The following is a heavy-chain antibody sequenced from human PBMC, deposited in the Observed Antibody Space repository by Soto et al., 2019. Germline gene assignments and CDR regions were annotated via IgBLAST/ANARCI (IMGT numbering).Heavy chain of an antibody. J-gene: IGHJ5*02. D-gene: IGHD3-22*01. Sequence: PSETLSLTCTVSGGSISSGGYYWSWIRHHPGKGLEWIGYIYYSGSTYYNPSLKSRVTISVDTSKNQFSLKLSSVTAADTAVYYCARDREPTGDSSGFWFDPWGQGTLVTVSS. CDR1: GGSISSGGYY. CDR3: ARDREPTGDSSGFWFDP. V-gene: IGHV4-31*03. CDR2: IYYSGST.